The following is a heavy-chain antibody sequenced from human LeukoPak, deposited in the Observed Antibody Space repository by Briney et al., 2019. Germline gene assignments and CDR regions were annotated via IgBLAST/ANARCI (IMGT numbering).Heavy chain of an antibody. J-gene: IGHJ3*02. V-gene: IGHV3-21*01. D-gene: IGHD3-10*01. CDR3: AREPFGESGHGAFDI. CDR2: ISSSSSYI. Sequence: GGSLRLSCAASGFTFSSYSMNWVRQAPGKGLEWVSSISSSSSYIYYADSVKGRFTISRDNSKNTLYLQMNSLRAEDTAVYYCAREPFGESGHGAFDIWGQGTMVTVSS. CDR1: GFTFSSYS.